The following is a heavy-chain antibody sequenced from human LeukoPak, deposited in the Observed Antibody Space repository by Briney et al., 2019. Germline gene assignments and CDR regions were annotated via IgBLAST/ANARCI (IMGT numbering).Heavy chain of an antibody. D-gene: IGHD2-2*01. CDR1: GYTFTSYG. CDR2: IIPIFGTA. CDR3: ARGGAGTDSTIYNWFDP. J-gene: IGHJ5*02. Sequence: SVKVSCKASGYTFTSYGISWVRQAPGQGLEWMGGIIPIFGTANYAQKFQGRVTITADESTSTAYMELSSLRSEDTAVYYCARGGAGTDSTIYNWFDPWGQGTLVTVSS. V-gene: IGHV1-69*13.